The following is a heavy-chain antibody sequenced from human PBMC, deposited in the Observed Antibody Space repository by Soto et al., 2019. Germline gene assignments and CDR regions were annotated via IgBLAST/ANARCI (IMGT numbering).Heavy chain of an antibody. J-gene: IGHJ6*02. CDR1: GYTFTSYA. V-gene: IGHV1-3*01. Sequence: ASVKVSCKASGYTFTSYAMHWVRQAPGQRLEWMGWINAGNGNTKYSQKFQGRVTITRDTSASTAYMELSSLRSEDTAVYYCAIDHGWQYYYYYGMDVWGQGTTVTVSS. CDR2: INAGNGNT. D-gene: IGHD6-19*01. CDR3: AIDHGWQYYYYYGMDV.